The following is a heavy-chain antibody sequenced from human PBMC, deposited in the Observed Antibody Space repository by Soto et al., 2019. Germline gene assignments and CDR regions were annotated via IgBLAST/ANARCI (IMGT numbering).Heavy chain of an antibody. V-gene: IGHV4-30-4*01. D-gene: IGHD5-18*01. CDR2: IYYSGST. CDR1: GGSISSGDYY. J-gene: IGHJ4*02. CDR3: GRGRGYSYGQDY. Sequence: VQLQESGPGLVKPSQTLSLTCTVSGGSISSGDYYWSWIRQPPGKGLEWIGYIYYSGSTYYNPSLKSRVTISVDTSKNQFSLKLSSVTAADTAVYYCGRGRGYSYGQDYWGQGTLVTVSS.